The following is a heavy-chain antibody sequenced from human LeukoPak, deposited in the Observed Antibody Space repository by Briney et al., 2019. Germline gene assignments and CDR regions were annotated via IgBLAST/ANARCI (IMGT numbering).Heavy chain of an antibody. V-gene: IGHV3-33*01. Sequence: GRSLRLSCAASGFTFSSYGMHWVRQAPGKGLEWVAAIWYDGSDKYYADSVKGRLTISRDNSKNTMYLQVNSLRAEDTAVYYCARSSGSSFDYWGQGTLVTVSS. CDR3: ARSSGSSFDY. D-gene: IGHD1-26*01. CDR2: IWYDGSDK. J-gene: IGHJ4*02. CDR1: GFTFSSYG.